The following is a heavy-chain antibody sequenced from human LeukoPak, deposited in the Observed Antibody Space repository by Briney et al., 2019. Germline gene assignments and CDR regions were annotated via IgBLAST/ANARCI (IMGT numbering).Heavy chain of an antibody. CDR3: ARHDAFDL. J-gene: IGHJ3*01. V-gene: IGHV4-61*02. Sequence: SQTLSLTCTVSGGSISSDNIYWSWVRQPAGKGLEWIGRIYTSGSTNYNPSLESRVTISVDTSKNQLSLKLSSVTAADTAVYYCARHDAFDLWAQGTMVTVSS. CDR1: GGSISSDNIY. CDR2: IYTSGST.